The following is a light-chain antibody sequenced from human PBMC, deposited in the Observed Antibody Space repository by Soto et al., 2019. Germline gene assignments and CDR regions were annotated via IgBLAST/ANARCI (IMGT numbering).Light chain of an antibody. CDR3: QQFNSYPIT. Sequence: AIQLTQSPSSLSASVGDRVTITCRASQDVRGALAWYQQKPGQAPKILIYDVSRLESGVPSRFSDSSSGTDFTLTISSLQPIDFATYYCQQFNSYPITVGQGTRLEIK. V-gene: IGKV1-13*02. CDR2: DVS. J-gene: IGKJ5*01. CDR1: QDVRGA.